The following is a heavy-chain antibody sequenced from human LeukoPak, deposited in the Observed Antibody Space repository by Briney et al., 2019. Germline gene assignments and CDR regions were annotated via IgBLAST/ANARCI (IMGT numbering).Heavy chain of an antibody. CDR2: FDPEDGET. CDR1: GYTLTELS. J-gene: IGHJ4*02. CDR3: ARGGGYCSSTSCYTFDY. V-gene: IGHV1-24*01. D-gene: IGHD2-2*02. Sequence: ASVKVSCKVSGYTLTELSMHWVRQAPGKGLEWMGGFDPEDGETIYAQKFQGRVTMTEDTSTDTAYMELSSLRSEDTAVYYCARGGGYCSSTSCYTFDYWGQGTLVTVSS.